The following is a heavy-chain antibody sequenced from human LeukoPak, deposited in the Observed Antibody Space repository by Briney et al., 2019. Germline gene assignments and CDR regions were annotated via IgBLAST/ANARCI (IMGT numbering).Heavy chain of an antibody. Sequence: GGSLRLSCAASGFTFSSYGMHWVRQAPGKGLEWVAVISYDGSNKYYADSVKGRFTISRDNSKNTLYLQMNSLRAEDTAVYYCARADSSIAARLSRSSIFNYYYYMDVWGKGTTVTVSS. J-gene: IGHJ6*03. CDR1: GFTFSSYG. V-gene: IGHV3-30*03. CDR2: ISYDGSNK. CDR3: ARADSSIAARLSRSSIFNYYYYMDV. D-gene: IGHD6-6*01.